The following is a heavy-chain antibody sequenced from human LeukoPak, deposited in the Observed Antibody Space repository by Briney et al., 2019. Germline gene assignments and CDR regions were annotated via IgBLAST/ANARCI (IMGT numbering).Heavy chain of an antibody. CDR3: AKERVVGTTVTTFDY. V-gene: IGHV3-21*04. Sequence: TGGSLRLSCAASGFTFSSYSMNWVRQAPGKGLEWVSSISSSSSYIYYADSVKGRFTISRDNAKNSLYLQMNSLRAEDTAVYYCAKERVVGTTVTTFDYWGQGTLVTVSS. CDR2: ISSSSSYI. J-gene: IGHJ4*02. D-gene: IGHD4-11*01. CDR1: GFTFSSYS.